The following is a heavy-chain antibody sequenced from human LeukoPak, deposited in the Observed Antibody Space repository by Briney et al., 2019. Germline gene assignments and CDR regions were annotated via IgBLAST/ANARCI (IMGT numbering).Heavy chain of an antibody. CDR1: GFTFSSYA. Sequence: GGSLRLSCAASGFTFSSYAMSWVRQAPGKGLEWVSAISGSGTNTYYADSVKGRFTISRDNSKNTLYLQINSLRAEDTAVYYCAKDPFRARISAPNYWGQGTLVTVSS. CDR2: ISGSGTNT. V-gene: IGHV3-23*01. J-gene: IGHJ4*02. D-gene: IGHD6-6*01. CDR3: AKDPFRARISAPNY.